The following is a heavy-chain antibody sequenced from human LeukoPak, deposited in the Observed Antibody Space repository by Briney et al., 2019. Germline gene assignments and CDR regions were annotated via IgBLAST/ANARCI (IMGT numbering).Heavy chain of an antibody. J-gene: IGHJ5*02. CDR1: GFTFSSYG. CDR3: ARDRGPSHNWFDP. V-gene: IGHV3-33*01. Sequence: GGSLRLSCAASGFTFSSYGMRWVRQAPGKGLEWVAVIWYDGSNKYYADSVKGRFTISRDNSKNTLYLQMNSLRAEDTAVYYCARDRGPSHNWFDPWGQGTLVTVSS. D-gene: IGHD5-24*01. CDR2: IWYDGSNK.